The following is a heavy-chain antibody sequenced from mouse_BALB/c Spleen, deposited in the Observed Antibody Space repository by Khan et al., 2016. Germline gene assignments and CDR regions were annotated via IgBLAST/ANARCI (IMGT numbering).Heavy chain of an antibody. Sequence: EVKLLESGPGLVKPSQSLSLTYTVTGYSITSDYAWNWIRQFPGNKLEWMGYISYSGSTSYNPSLKSRISITRDTSNNQFFLQLNSVTSEDTATYDCARSDYGSKDAMDYWGQGTSGTVSS. CDR2: ISYSGST. D-gene: IGHD1-1*01. J-gene: IGHJ4*01. CDR3: ARSDYGSKDAMDY. V-gene: IGHV3-2*02. CDR1: GYSITSDYA.